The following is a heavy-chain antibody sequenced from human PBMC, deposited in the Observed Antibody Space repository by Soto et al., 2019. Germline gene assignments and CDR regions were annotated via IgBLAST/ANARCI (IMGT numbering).Heavy chain of an antibody. D-gene: IGHD2-15*01. Sequence: GASLKVSCKASGYPFTSYAMHWVRQAPGQRLEWMGWINAGNGNTKYSQKFQGRVTITRDTSASTAYMELSSLRSEDTAVYYCAGGGVAATGWERYYYYYGMDVWGQGTTVTVSS. CDR2: INAGNGNT. CDR3: AGGGVAATGWERYYYYYGMDV. CDR1: GYPFTSYA. V-gene: IGHV1-3*01. J-gene: IGHJ6*02.